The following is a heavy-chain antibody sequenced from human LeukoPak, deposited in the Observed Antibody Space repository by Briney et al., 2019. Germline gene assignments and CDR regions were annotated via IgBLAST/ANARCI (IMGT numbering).Heavy chain of an antibody. CDR1: GGSISSGGYY. CDR2: IYYSGST. CDR3: ARGRRYCSSTSCYRDYYYYAMDV. Sequence: PSETLSLTCTVSGGSISSGGYYWSWIRQHPGKGLEWIGYIYYSGSTYYNPSLKSRVTISVDTSRNQFSLKLSSVTAADTAVYYCARGRRYCSSTSCYRDYYYYAMDVWGQGTTVTVSS. V-gene: IGHV4-31*03. D-gene: IGHD2-2*02. J-gene: IGHJ6*02.